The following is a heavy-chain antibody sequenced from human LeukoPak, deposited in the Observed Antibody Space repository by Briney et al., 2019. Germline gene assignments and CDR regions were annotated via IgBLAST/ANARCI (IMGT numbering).Heavy chain of an antibody. J-gene: IGHJ4*02. D-gene: IGHD3-10*01. CDR3: ARENTLVRGTRNPFDY. Sequence: SQTLSLTCAISGDSVSSNDAAWNWIRQSPSRGLEWLGRTFYRSKWYYDSAVSVKSRITINPDTSKNQFSLQLNSVTPEDTAVYYCARENTLVRGTRNPFDYWGRGTLVTVSS. V-gene: IGHV6-1*01. CDR2: TFYRSKWYY. CDR1: GDSVSSNDAA.